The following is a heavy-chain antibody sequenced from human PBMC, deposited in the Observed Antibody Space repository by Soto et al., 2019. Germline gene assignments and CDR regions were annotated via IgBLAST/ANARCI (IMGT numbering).Heavy chain of an antibody. Sequence: QITLRESGPTLVQLTQTLTLTCTLSGVSLTTSGVGVGWIRQPPGKALEWLALIYWDDDKRFSPSLKSRLAITRDTSKNQVVMTMTDMAPVDTAIYYCAHRQRTVVVGAPFDLWGQGSQVTVSS. CDR3: AHRQRTVVVGAPFDL. CDR2: IYWDDDK. V-gene: IGHV2-5*02. J-gene: IGHJ4*02. D-gene: IGHD2-15*01. CDR1: GVSLTTSGVG.